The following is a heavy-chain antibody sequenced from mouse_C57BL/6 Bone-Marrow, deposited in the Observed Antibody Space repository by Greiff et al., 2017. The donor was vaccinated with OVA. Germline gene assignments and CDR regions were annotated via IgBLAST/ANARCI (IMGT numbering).Heavy chain of an antibody. CDR2: IDPANDNT. Sequence: VQLQQSVAELVRPGASVKLSCTASGFNIKNTYMHWVKQRPEQGLEWIGRIDPANDNTKYAPKFQGKATMTADTSSNTAYLQLSSLSSADTAVYCCARGNFGSSFYAMDYWGQGTSLTVSS. J-gene: IGHJ4*01. CDR1: GFNIKNTY. CDR3: ARGNFGSSFYAMDY. D-gene: IGHD1-1*01. V-gene: IGHV14-3*01.